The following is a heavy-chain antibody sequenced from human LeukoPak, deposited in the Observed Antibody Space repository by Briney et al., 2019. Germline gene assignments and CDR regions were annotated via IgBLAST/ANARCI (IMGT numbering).Heavy chain of an antibody. D-gene: IGHD3-16*02. V-gene: IGHV3-23*01. J-gene: IGHJ4*02. CDR1: GFTFSDYY. Sequence: PGGSLRLSCAASGFTFSDYYMSWIRQAPGKGLEWVSAISGSGGSTYYADSVKGRFTISRDNSKNTLYLQMNSLRAEDTAVYYCAKSTGSYRYPFDYWGQGTLVTVSS. CDR2: ISGSGGST. CDR3: AKSTGSYRYPFDY.